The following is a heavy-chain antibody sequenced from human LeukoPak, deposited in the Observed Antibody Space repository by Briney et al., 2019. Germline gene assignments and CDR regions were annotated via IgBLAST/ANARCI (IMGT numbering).Heavy chain of an antibody. D-gene: IGHD2-2*01. CDR2: ISGSGGST. CDR3: AKGHISGYCSSTSCYGVVDYFDY. CDR1: GFTFSSYA. Sequence: GGSLRLSCAASGFTFSSYAMSWVRQAPGKGLEWVSAISGSGGSTYYADSVKGRFTISRDNSKNTLYLQMNSLRAEDTAVYYCAKGHISGYCSSTSCYGVVDYFDYWGRGTLVTVPS. V-gene: IGHV3-23*01. J-gene: IGHJ4*02.